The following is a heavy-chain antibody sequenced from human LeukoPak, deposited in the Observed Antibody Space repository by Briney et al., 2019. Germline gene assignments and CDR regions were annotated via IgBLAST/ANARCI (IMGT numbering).Heavy chain of an antibody. D-gene: IGHD1-26*01. J-gene: IGHJ4*02. CDR3: GSGERSYHFDN. CDR2: MYPGDSDT. V-gene: IGHV5-51*01. Sequence: GESLKISCKGSANSFTSQWTGWVRQMPGKGLEWMGIMYPGDSDTRYSPSFEGHVTISADKSITTAYLQWSSLKASDTAMYYCGSGERSYHFDNWGQGSLVTVSS. CDR1: ANSFTSQW.